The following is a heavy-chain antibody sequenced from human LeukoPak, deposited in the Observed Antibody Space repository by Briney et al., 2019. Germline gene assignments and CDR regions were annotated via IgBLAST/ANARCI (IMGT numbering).Heavy chain of an antibody. D-gene: IGHD2-21*02. CDR3: VRDDCAADACYPGGY. CDR1: GYTFTNYV. J-gene: IGHJ4*02. Sequence: ASLKSSCKASGYTFTNYVAHCVRHAPGQRPEWMGYINAGNGDTKYSKNFQDRVTITRDTSASTAYMEVSSLTSEDTALYSCVRDDCAADACYPGGYWGQGTLVTVSS. V-gene: IGHV1-3*01. CDR2: INAGNGDT.